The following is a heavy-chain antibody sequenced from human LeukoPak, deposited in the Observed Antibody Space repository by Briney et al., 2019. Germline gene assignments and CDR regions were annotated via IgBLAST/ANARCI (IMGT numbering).Heavy chain of an antibody. D-gene: IGHD2-21*02. V-gene: IGHV4-59*01. CDR2: IYYSGST. Sequence: SETLSLTCTVSGGSISSYYWSWIRQPPGKELEWIGYIYYSGSTNYNPSLKSRVTISVDTSKNQFSLKLSSVTAADTAMYYCARVLAYCGGDCRDAFDIWGQGTMVTVSS. CDR1: GGSISSYY. CDR3: ARVLAYCGGDCRDAFDI. J-gene: IGHJ3*02.